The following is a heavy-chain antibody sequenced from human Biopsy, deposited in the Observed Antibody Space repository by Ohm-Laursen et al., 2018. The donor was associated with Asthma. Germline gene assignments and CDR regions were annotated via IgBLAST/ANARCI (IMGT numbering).Heavy chain of an antibody. J-gene: IGHJ4*02. CDR2: ISSDVRE. CDR1: GFTFRNFG. D-gene: IGHD2-21*01. CDR3: VRWRSGYPDHYSDF. Sequence: SLRLSCAATGFTFRNFGMHWVRQAPGKGLEWVALISSDVREWYADSVKGRFTISRDNSKNTLDLQMNSLRGDDTAVYYCVRWRSGYPDHYSDFWGLGTLGTVSS. V-gene: IGHV3-30*03.